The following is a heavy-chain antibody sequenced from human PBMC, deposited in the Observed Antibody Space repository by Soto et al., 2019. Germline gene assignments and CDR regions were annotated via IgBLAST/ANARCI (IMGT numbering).Heavy chain of an antibody. V-gene: IGHV3-23*01. J-gene: IGHJ3*02. CDR1: GFTFSSYA. Sequence: GSLRLSCAASGFTFSSYAMSWVLQAPGKGLEWVSAISGSGGSTYYADSVKGRFTISRDNSKNTLYLQMNSLRAEDTAVYYCAKDQTEGYCTNGVCPDDAFDIWGQGTMVTVSS. CDR2: ISGSGGST. CDR3: AKDQTEGYCTNGVCPDDAFDI. D-gene: IGHD2-8*01.